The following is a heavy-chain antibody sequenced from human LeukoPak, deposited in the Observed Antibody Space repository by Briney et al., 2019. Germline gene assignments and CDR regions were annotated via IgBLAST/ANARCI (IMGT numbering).Heavy chain of an antibody. V-gene: IGHV1-69*01. Sequence: VASVKVSCKASGGTFSSYAISWVRQAPGQGLKWMGGIIPIFGTANYAQKFQGRVTITADESTSTAYMELSSLRSEDTAVYYCASRGTGTRLQFYSGYYYGMDVWGQGTTVTVS. D-gene: IGHD1-7*01. J-gene: IGHJ6*02. CDR3: ASRGTGTRLQFYSGYYYGMDV. CDR2: IIPIFGTA. CDR1: GGTFSSYA.